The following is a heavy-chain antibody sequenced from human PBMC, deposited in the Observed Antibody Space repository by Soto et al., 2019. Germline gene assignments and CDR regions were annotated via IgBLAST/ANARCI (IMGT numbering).Heavy chain of an antibody. J-gene: IGHJ6*02. CDR2: IYYSGST. CDR1: CGYSSSGGYC. CDR3: AVLRFLEWLPEPPNLDYGMDV. D-gene: IGHD3-3*01. V-gene: IGHV4-30-4*01. Sequence: SVTLSVTCSVACGYSSSGGYCWSWIRQPPWNGLEWIVYIYYSGSTYYNPSLKSRVTISVDTSKNQFSLKLSSVTAADTAVYYCAVLRFLEWLPEPPNLDYGMDVWGQGTTVTVSS.